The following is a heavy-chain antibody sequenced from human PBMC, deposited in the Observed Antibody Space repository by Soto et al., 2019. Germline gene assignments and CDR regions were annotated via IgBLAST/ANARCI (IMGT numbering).Heavy chain of an antibody. CDR1: GGTFSSYS. D-gene: IGHD1-26*01. J-gene: IGHJ4*02. V-gene: IGHV1-69*01. CDR2: ISPIFGTA. CDR3: ARDCGRQSGVIDY. Sequence: QVQLVQSGAEVKKPGSSVKVSCKASGGTFSSYSINWVRQAPGQGLEWMGEISPIFGTANYAQKFQGRVTVTTDESTATTSMELSCLSSKDTAVSYCARDCGRQSGVIDYWGQGTLVTVSS.